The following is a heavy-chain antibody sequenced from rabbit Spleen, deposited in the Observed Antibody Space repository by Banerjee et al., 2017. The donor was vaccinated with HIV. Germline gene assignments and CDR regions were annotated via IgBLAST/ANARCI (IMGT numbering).Heavy chain of an antibody. V-gene: IGHV1S7*01. Sequence: QLVESGGGLVQPGESLTLSCKASGFDSSRYYVSWVRQAPGKGLEWIGDIDPIFGIAVYASGVNGRFTISSHNAQNTLYLQLDSLTTADTATYFCVREVAGKFGLWGPGTLVTVS. CDR2: IDPIFGIA. CDR3: VREVAGKFGL. CDR1: GFDSSRYY. D-gene: IGHD4-1*01. J-gene: IGHJ4*01.